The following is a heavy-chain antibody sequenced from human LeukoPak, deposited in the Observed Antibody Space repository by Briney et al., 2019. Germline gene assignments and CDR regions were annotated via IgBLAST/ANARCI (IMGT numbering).Heavy chain of an antibody. V-gene: IGHV1-8*01. CDR1: GYTFTSHD. CDR3: AFGELFSSLLYYYGMDV. D-gene: IGHD3-10*01. CDR2: MNPNSGNT. J-gene: IGHJ6*02. Sequence: ASVKVSCKASGYTFTSHDINWVRQATGQGLEWMGWMNPNSGNTGYAQKFQGRVTMTRNTSISTAYMELSSLRSEDTAVYYCAFGELFSSLLYYYGMDVWGQGTTVTVSS.